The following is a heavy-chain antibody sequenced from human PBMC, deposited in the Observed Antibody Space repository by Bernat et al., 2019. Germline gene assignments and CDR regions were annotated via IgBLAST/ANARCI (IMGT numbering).Heavy chain of an antibody. CDR3: ARLYYDSSGYYWFDP. CDR2: IYFSGST. J-gene: IGHJ5*02. V-gene: IGHV4-39*01. Sequence: QLQLQESGPGLVKPLETLSPTCTVPGGPISSSSYYWGLVRQPPGKGLEWIASIYFSGSTYYNPSLKSRVNLSVDTSKNQFSLRLSSVTATDTAVYYCARLYYDSSGYYWFDPWGQGTLVTVSS. CDR1: GGPISSSSYY. D-gene: IGHD3-22*01.